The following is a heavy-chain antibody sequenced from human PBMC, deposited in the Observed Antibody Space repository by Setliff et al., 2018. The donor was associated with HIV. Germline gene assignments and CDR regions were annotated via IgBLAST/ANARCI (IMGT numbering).Heavy chain of an antibody. D-gene: IGHD3-10*01. J-gene: IGHJ5*02. CDR1: EYSFSNYW. V-gene: IGHV5-51*01. CDR3: VRHVSSSAVFDP. Sequence: PGESLKISCKGSEYSFSNYWIAWVRQVPGKGLEWMGIIYPGDSDTRYSPSFQGQVTMSADKSINTAYLQWSSLKASDTAVYYCVRHVSSSAVFDPWGQGTLVTVSS. CDR2: IYPGDSDT.